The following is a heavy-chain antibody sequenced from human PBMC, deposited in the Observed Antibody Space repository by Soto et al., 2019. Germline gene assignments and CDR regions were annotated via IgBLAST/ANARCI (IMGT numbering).Heavy chain of an antibody. D-gene: IGHD3-16*01. CDR2: IYYTGST. Sequence: SETLSLTCTVSSGSISGSYYYWGWIRQPPGKGLEWIGAIYYTGSTYYNPPLQSRVTISVDTSKNQFSLKMSSVTATDTAVYFCARQAGAFGYYMDVWGKGATVTVSS. CDR1: SGSISGSYYY. J-gene: IGHJ6*03. V-gene: IGHV4-39*01. CDR3: ARQAGAFGYYMDV.